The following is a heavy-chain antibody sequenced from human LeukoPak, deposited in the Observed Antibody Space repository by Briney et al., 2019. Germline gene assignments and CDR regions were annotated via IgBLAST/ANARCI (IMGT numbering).Heavy chain of an antibody. D-gene: IGHD3-22*01. Sequence: GGSLRLSCAASGFTFSSYAMHWVRQAPGKGLEWVAVITYDGSNKYYADSVKGRFTISRDNSKNTLYLQMNSLRAEDTAVYYCAKDRGTRASSGYYFFDYWGQGTLVTVSS. CDR1: GFTFSSYA. CDR3: AKDRGTRASSGYYFFDY. CDR2: ITYDGSNK. V-gene: IGHV3-30*04. J-gene: IGHJ4*02.